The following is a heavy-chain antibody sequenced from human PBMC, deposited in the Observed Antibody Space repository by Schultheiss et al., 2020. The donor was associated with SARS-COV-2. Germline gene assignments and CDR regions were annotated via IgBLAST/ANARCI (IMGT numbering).Heavy chain of an antibody. CDR1: GFTFSSYA. Sequence: GGSLRLSCAASGFTFSSYAMHWVRQAPGKGLEWVSTITGSGTSTYYADSVKGRFTVSRDNSKNTLYLQMNSLRAEDTAVYYCARDQAVPDYYFDYWGQGTLVTVSS. D-gene: IGHD2-2*01. CDR3: ARDQAVPDYYFDY. J-gene: IGHJ4*02. V-gene: IGHV3-23*01. CDR2: ITGSGTST.